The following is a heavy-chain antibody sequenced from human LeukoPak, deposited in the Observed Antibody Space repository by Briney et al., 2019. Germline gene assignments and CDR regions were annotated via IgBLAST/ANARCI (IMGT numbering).Heavy chain of an antibody. CDR3: TRDPPTRY. CDR2: IRKKADGGTP. Sequence: GGSLRLSCTASGFTFGDYTITWIRQAPGKGLKWVGFIRKKADGGTPEYAASVKGRFIISRDDSKCIAYLQMNSLKTDDTAVYYCTRDPPTRYWGQGTLVSFSS. J-gene: IGHJ4*02. V-gene: IGHV3-49*03. CDR1: GFTFGDYT. D-gene: IGHD1-26*01.